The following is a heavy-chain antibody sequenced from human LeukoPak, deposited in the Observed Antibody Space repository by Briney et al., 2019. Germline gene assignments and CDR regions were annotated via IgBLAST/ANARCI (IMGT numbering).Heavy chain of an antibody. Sequence: ALETLSLTCAVYGGSFSGYYWSWIRQPPGKGLEWIGEINHSGSTNYNPSLKSRVTISVDTSKNQFSLKLSSVTAADTAVYYCARGLLYYFDYWGQGTLATVSS. CDR3: ARGLLYYFDY. J-gene: IGHJ4*02. D-gene: IGHD2-15*01. CDR1: GGSFSGYY. CDR2: INHSGST. V-gene: IGHV4-34*01.